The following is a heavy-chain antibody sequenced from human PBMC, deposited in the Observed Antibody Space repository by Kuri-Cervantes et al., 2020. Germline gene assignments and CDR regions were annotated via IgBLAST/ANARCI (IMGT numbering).Heavy chain of an antibody. D-gene: IGHD1-7*01. Sequence: ASVKVSCKASGYTFTSYGISWVRPAPGQGLEWMGWISAYNGNTNYAQKLQGRVTMTTDTSTSTAYMELRSLRSDDTAVYYCARVGTDETYYYYYMDVWGKGTTVTVSS. CDR2: ISAYNGNT. CDR1: GYTFTSYG. V-gene: IGHV1-18*01. J-gene: IGHJ6*03. CDR3: ARVGTDETYYYYYMDV.